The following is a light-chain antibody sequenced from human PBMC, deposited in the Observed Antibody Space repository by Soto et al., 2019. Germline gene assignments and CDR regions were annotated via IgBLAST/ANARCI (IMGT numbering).Light chain of an antibody. CDR1: QSVYSN. Sequence: EIVMTPSPATLSVSPGERATLSFRASQSVYSNLAWYQQKPGQAPRLLIYGASTRATGIPARFSGSGSGTEFTLTISSLQSEDFAVYYCQQYNNWPQTFGQGTKVDIK. J-gene: IGKJ1*01. V-gene: IGKV3-15*01. CDR2: GAS. CDR3: QQYNNWPQT.